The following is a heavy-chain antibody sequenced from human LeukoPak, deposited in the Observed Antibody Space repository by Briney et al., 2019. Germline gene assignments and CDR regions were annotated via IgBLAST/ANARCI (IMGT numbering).Heavy chain of an antibody. CDR2: ISGSGGST. D-gene: IGHD5-18*01. CDR3: AAYSYDYDLRRRGGDY. CDR1: GFTFSSYA. V-gene: IGHV3-23*01. Sequence: GGSLRLSCVASGFTFSSYAMSWVRQAPGKGLEWVSAISGSGGSTYYADSVKGRFTISRDNSKNTLYLQMNSLRAEDTAVYYCAAYSYDYDLRRRGGDYWGQGTLVTVSS. J-gene: IGHJ4*02.